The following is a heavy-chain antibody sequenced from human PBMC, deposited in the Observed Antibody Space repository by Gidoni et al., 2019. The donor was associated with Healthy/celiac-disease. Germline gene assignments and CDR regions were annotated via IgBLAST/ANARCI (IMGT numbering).Heavy chain of an antibody. V-gene: IGHV3-64D*06. CDR2: ISSNGGST. J-gene: IGHJ4*02. CDR1: GVTFSSYA. Sequence: EVQRVASGGGLVQPEGYVGLTCSASGVTFSSYAMHWVRQAPGKGLEYVSAISSNGGSTYDADSVKGRFTISRDNSKNTLYLQMSSLRAEDTAVYYCVKGFLVGATYWGQGTLVTVSS. D-gene: IGHD1-26*01. CDR3: VKGFLVGATY.